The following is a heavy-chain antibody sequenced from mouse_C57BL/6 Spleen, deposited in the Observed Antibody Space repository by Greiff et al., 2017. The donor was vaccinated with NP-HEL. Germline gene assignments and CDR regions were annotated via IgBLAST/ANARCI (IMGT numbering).Heavy chain of an antibody. V-gene: IGHV1-82*01. CDR1: GYAFSSSW. D-gene: IGHD1-1*01. CDR2: IYPGDGDT. CDR3: ARLYGSSYVEYFDV. J-gene: IGHJ1*03. Sequence: QVQLKESGPELVKPGASVKISCKASGYAFSSSWMNWVKQRPGKGLEWIGRIYPGDGDTNYNGKFKGKATLTADKSSSTAYMQLSSLTSEDSAVYFCARLYGSSYVEYFDVWGTGTTVTVSS.